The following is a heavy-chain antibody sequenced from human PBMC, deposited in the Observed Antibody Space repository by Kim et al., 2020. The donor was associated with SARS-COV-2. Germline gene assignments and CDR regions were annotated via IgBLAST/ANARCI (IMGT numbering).Heavy chain of an antibody. V-gene: IGHV4-59*13. D-gene: IGHD3-22*01. CDR2: IYYSGST. CDR3: ARASYYDSSGFLG. Sequence: SETLSLTCTVSGGSISSYYWSWIRQPPGKGLEWIGYIYYSGSTNYNPSLKSRVTISVDTSKNQFSLKLSSVTAADTAVYYCARASYYDSSGFLGWGQGTLVTVSS. J-gene: IGHJ4*02. CDR1: GGSISSYY.